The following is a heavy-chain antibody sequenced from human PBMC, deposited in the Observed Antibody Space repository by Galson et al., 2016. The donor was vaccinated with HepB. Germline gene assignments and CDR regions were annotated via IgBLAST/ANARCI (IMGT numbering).Heavy chain of an antibody. J-gene: IGHJ3*01. CDR1: GYSFTNYW. V-gene: IGHV5-51*01. Sequence: QSGAEVKKPGESLQISCKGFGYSFTNYWIGWVRQMPGKGLEWLGIIYPGDSDTRYSPSFQGQVTISADKSISTAYLQWRSLKASDTAMYYCARPSMTQDAFNLWGQGTMVTVSS. CDR3: ARPSMTQDAFNL. D-gene: IGHD2-2*01. CDR2: IYPGDSDT.